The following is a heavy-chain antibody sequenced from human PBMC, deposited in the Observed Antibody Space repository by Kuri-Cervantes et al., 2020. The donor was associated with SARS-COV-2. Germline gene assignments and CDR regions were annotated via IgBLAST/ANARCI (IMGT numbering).Heavy chain of an antibody. Sequence: ESLKISCTVSDGSISSSSYYWGRIRQPPGKGREWIGEINDSGSTNYNPSLKSRVTISVDKTKNQLSLKLSSVTAADTAVYYYARFSFGYYGSGSYYATYYYGMDVWGQGTTVTVSS. D-gene: IGHD3-10*01. CDR3: ARFSFGYYGSGSYYATYYYGMDV. J-gene: IGHJ6*01. CDR2: INDSGST. CDR1: DGSISSSSYY. V-gene: IGHV4-39*07.